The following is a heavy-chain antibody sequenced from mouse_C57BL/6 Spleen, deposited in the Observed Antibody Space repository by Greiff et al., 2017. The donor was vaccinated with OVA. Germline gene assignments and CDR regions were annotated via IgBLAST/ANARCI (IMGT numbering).Heavy chain of an antibody. Sequence: EVHLVESGGGLVKPGGSLKLSCAASGFTFSSYAMSWVRQTPEKRLEWVATISDGGSYTYYPDNVKGRFTISRDNAKNNLYLQMSHLKSEDTAMYYCAGYDYDVGFDYWGQGTTLTVSS. CDR1: GFTFSSYA. D-gene: IGHD2-4*01. CDR2: ISDGGSYT. J-gene: IGHJ2*01. CDR3: AGYDYDVGFDY. V-gene: IGHV5-4*01.